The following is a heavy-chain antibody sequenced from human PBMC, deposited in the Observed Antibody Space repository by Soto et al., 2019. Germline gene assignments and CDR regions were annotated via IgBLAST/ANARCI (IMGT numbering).Heavy chain of an antibody. J-gene: IGHJ6*02. D-gene: IGHD2-15*01. Sequence: EVQLVESGGGLVMPGGSLRLSCAASGFNFNSYTINWVRQAPGKRLEWLSSISSSGYIFSTDSVRGRFTISRDNAKNSVYLQINSLRAEDTAVYFCARDCSGGSCYPGMDVWGQGTTVTVSS. CDR3: ARDCSGGSCYPGMDV. V-gene: IGHV3-21*01. CDR1: GFNFNSYT. CDR2: ISSSGYI.